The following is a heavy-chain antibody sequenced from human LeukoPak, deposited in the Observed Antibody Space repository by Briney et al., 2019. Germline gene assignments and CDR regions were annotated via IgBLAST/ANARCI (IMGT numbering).Heavy chain of an antibody. D-gene: IGHD6-19*01. V-gene: IGHV3-23*01. CDR1: GFTFSSYA. CDR3: ANLLIAVAGTGWSDP. CDR2: ISGSGGST. J-gene: IGHJ5*02. Sequence: GGSLRLSCAASGFTFSSYAMSWVRQAPGKGLEWVSAISGSGGSTYYADSVKGRFTISRDNSKNTLYLQMNSLRAEDTAVYYCANLLIAVAGTGWSDPWGQGTLVTVSS.